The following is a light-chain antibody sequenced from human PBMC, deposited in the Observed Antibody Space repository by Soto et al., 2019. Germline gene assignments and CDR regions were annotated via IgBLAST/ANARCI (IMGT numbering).Light chain of an antibody. CDR1: QSVSSN. CDR3: QQYNNWPRTWT. J-gene: IGKJ1*01. V-gene: IGKV3-15*01. CDR2: GAS. Sequence: EIVMTQSPATLSVSPGERATLSCRASQSVSSNLAWYQQKPGQAPRLLIYGASTRATGIPARFSGSGSGTEFTLTISSLQSEDLAVYYCQQYNNWPRTWTFGQGTKVEIK.